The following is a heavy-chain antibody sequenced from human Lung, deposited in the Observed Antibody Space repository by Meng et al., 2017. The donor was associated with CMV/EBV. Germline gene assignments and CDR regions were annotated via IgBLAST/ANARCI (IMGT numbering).Heavy chain of an antibody. Sequence: AQSVQSGGEVKKPGASVKVSCKASGYTFTNDGITWVRQAPGQGLEWMGWISAYNGNTNYAQTLQGRLTMTTDTSTSTAYMELRSLRSDDTAVYYCARVEVGITSGDYWGQGTLVTVSS. CDR2: ISAYNGNT. V-gene: IGHV1-18*01. D-gene: IGHD1-26*01. CDR3: ARVEVGITSGDY. J-gene: IGHJ4*02. CDR1: GYTFTNDG.